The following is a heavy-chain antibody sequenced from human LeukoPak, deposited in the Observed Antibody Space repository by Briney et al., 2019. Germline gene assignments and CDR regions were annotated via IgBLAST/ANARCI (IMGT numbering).Heavy chain of an antibody. V-gene: IGHV4-59*08. J-gene: IGHJ3*02. D-gene: IGHD3-10*01. CDR2: IYYSGST. Sequence: PSETLSLTCTVSGGSISSYYWSWIRQPPGKGLEWIGYIYYSGSTNYNPSLKSRVTISVDTSKNQFSLKLSSVTAADTAVYYCARQRFRPGAFDIWGQGTMVTVSS. CDR3: ARQRFRPGAFDI. CDR1: GGSISSYY.